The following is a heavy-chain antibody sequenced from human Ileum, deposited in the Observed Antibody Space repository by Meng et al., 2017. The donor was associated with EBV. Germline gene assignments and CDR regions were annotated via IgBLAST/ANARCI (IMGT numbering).Heavy chain of an antibody. V-gene: IGHV4-4*02. CDR2: IYHSGST. Sequence: QVQLQESGPGLVKPSGTLSLTCAVSGGSISSSNWWSWARQPPGKGLEWIGEIYHSGSTNYNPFLKSRVTISLDKSKNQFSLNLSSVTAADTAVYYCARVGQWLPIDYWGQGTLVTVSS. J-gene: IGHJ4*02. D-gene: IGHD6-19*01. CDR1: GGSISSSNW. CDR3: ARVGQWLPIDY.